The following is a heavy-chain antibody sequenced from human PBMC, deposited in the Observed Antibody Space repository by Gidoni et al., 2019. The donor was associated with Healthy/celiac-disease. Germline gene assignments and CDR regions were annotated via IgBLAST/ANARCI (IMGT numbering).Heavy chain of an antibody. J-gene: IGHJ6*02. Sequence: STYYNPSLKSRVTISVDTSKNQFSLKLSSVTAADTAVYYCASRLIRNGDPKLYYYYYGMDVWGQGTTVTVSS. V-gene: IGHV4-39*01. CDR3: ASRLIRNGDPKLYYYYYGMDV. D-gene: IGHD4-17*01. CDR2: ST.